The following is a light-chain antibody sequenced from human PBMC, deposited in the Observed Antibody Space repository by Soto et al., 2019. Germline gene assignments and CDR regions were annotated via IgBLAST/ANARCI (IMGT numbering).Light chain of an antibody. Sequence: IQVTQSPSTPAASLGDRVTITYLASQSISSWVAWYQQKPGKAPKLLIYKASSLESGVPSRFSGSGSGTEFALTISSLQPDDFATYYCQQYNSYWTLGQGTKVDIK. CDR3: QQYNSYWT. CDR2: KAS. V-gene: IGKV1-5*03. J-gene: IGKJ1*01. CDR1: QSISSW.